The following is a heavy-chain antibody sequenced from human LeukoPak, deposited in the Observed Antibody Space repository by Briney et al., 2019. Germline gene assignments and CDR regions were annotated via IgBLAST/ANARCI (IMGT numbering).Heavy chain of an antibody. CDR1: GGSFSGYY. CDR2: INHSGST. Sequence: PSETLSLTCTVYGGSFSGYYWSWIRQPPGKGLEWIGEINHSGSTNYNPSLKSRVTISVDTSKNQFSLKLSSVTAADTAVYYCARGRIYYYDSSGPLGYWGQGTLVTVSS. CDR3: ARGRIYYYDSSGPLGY. J-gene: IGHJ4*02. V-gene: IGHV4-34*01. D-gene: IGHD3-22*01.